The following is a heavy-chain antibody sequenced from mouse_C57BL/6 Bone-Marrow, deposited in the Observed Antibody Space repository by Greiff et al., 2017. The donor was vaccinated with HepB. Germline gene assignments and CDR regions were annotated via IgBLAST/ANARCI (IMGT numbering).Heavy chain of an antibody. J-gene: IGHJ4*01. D-gene: IGHD2-3*01. Sequence: EVQLQQSGPVLVKPGASVKMSCKASGYTFTDYYMNWVKQSHGKSLEWIGDINPYNGGTSYNQKFKGKATLTVDKSSSTAYMELNSLTSEDSAVYYCVRWLPIAMDYWGQGTSVTVSS. CDR3: VRWLPIAMDY. CDR2: INPYNGGT. V-gene: IGHV1-19*01. CDR1: GYTFTDYY.